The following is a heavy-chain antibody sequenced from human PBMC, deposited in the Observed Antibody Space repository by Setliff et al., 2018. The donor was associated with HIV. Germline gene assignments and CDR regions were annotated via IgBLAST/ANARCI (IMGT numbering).Heavy chain of an antibody. D-gene: IGHD3-22*01. CDR2: IKSKTDGGTT. CDR3: AKDRYYDSSGSPFDY. Sequence: GGSLRLSCAASGFTFSNAWMSWVRQAPGKGLEWVGRIKSKTDGGTTDYAAPVKGRFTISRDDSKNTLYLQMNSLKTEDTAVYYCAKDRYYDSSGSPFDYWGQRTLVTVSS. J-gene: IGHJ4*02. CDR1: GFTFSNAW. V-gene: IGHV3-15*01.